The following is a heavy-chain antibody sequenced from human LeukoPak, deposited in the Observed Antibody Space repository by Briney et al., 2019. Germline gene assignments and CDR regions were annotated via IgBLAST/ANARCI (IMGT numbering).Heavy chain of an antibody. CDR2: IIPIFGTA. Sequence: GASVKVSCKASGGTFSSYAISWVRQAPGQGLEWMGGIIPIFGTANYAQKFQGRVTITADESTSTAYMELSSLRSEDTAVYYCAREPIRTYYYDSRGYYLNRAFDYWGQGTLVTVSS. V-gene: IGHV1-69*13. CDR3: AREPIRTYYYDSRGYYLNRAFDY. CDR1: GGTFSSYA. J-gene: IGHJ4*02. D-gene: IGHD3-22*01.